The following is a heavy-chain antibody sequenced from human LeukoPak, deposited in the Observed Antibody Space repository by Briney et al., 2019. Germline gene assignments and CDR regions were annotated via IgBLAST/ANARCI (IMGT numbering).Heavy chain of an antibody. Sequence: ASVKVSCKASGYTFTSYYMHWVRQAPGQGLEWMGIIKPSGGSTSYAQKFQGRVTMTRDTSTSTVYMELSSLRSEDTAVYYCARDQLYIVVVVAATNGENYFDYWGQGTLVTVSS. CDR3: ARDQLYIVVVVAATNGENYFDY. V-gene: IGHV1-46*01. CDR1: GYTFTSYY. CDR2: IKPSGGST. J-gene: IGHJ4*02. D-gene: IGHD2-15*01.